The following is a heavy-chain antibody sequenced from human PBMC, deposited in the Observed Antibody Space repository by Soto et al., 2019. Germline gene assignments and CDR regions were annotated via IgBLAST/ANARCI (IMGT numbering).Heavy chain of an antibody. Sequence: ASVKVSCKASGYTFTTYYMHWVRQAPGQGLEWMGIINPSGGSTSYAQKFQGRVTMTRDTSTSTVYMELSSLRSEDTAVYYCASSKPLQYFDWLLTGSYGMDVWGQGTTVTVSS. CDR3: ASSKPLQYFDWLLTGSYGMDV. J-gene: IGHJ6*02. D-gene: IGHD3-9*01. V-gene: IGHV1-46*01. CDR1: GYTFTTYY. CDR2: INPSGGST.